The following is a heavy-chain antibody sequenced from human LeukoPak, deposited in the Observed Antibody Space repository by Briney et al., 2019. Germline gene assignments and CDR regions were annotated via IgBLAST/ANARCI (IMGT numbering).Heavy chain of an antibody. Sequence: PGGSLRLSCAASGFTFSSYGMSWVRQAPGKGLEWVSAISGSGGSTYYADSVKGRFTISRDNSKNTLYLQMNSLRAEDTALYYCAKDTGGGYCSSTSCYGQYFDIWGQGTMVTVSS. CDR1: GFTFSSYG. V-gene: IGHV3-23*01. CDR2: ISGSGGST. CDR3: AKDTGGGYCSSTSCYGQYFDI. J-gene: IGHJ3*02. D-gene: IGHD2-2*01.